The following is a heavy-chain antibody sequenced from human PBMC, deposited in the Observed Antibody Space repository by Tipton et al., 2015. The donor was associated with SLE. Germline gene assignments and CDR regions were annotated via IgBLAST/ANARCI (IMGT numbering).Heavy chain of an antibody. CDR3: ARDPDLEVCSGTTCPDTLDI. J-gene: IGHJ3*02. CDR2: ISYSGNT. D-gene: IGHD1-7*01. CDR1: GGSMSSYY. V-gene: IGHV4-59*01. Sequence: TLSLTCTVSGGSMSSYYWIWIRQPPGKGLEWIGYISYSGNTIYSPSLNSRVTISLDTSKNQFSLKLNSVTAMDTAVYYCARDPDLEVCSGTTCPDTLDIWGQGTLVTVSS.